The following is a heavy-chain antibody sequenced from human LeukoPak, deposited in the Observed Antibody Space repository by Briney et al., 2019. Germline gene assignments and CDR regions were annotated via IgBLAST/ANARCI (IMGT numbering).Heavy chain of an antibody. CDR2: ISGDGNAK. D-gene: IGHD2/OR15-2a*01. V-gene: IGHV3-48*01. CDR3: ARDYVYAFDY. J-gene: IGHJ4*02. CDR1: GFSFSSYS. Sequence: GGSLRLSCAASGFSFSSYSVNWVRQAPGKGLEWVSYISGDGNAKHYTDSVKGRFTISRNNAKNALYLQMNSLRAEDTAVYFCARDYVYAFDYWGQGTLVTVSS.